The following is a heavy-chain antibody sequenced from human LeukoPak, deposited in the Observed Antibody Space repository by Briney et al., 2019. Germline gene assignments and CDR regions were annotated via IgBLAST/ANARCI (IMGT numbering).Heavy chain of an antibody. Sequence: SETLSLSCTVSGDSFDNSYCWTWVRQPPEKRPEWIGTIYSSEYTYYHPSLRSRATISADTSRNLFSLRLNSVTAADTAVYYCARGSDDYKLGNHWGHGTLVTVSS. CDR1: GDSFDNSYC. D-gene: IGHD5-24*01. V-gene: IGHV4-39*01. CDR3: ARGSDDYKLGNH. CDR2: IYSSEYT. J-gene: IGHJ5*02.